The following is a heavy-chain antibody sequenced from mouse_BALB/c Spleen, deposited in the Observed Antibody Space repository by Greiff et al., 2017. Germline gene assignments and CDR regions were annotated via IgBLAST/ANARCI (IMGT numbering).Heavy chain of an antibody. Sequence: QVQLQQPGAELVMPGASVKMSCKASGYTFTDYWMHWVKQRPGQGLEWIGAIDTSDSYTSYNQKFKGKATLTVDESSSTAYMQLSSLTSEDSAVYYCARSAGTGGYYCDYWGQGTTLTVSS. CDR2: IDTSDSYT. V-gene: IGHV1-69*01. J-gene: IGHJ2*01. D-gene: IGHD4-1*01. CDR3: ARSAGTGGYYCDY. CDR1: GYTFTDYW.